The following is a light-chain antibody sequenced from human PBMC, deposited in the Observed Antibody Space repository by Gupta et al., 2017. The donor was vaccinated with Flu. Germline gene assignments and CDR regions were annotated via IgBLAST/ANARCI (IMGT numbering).Light chain of an antibody. Sequence: QSAPPQPRSVSGSPGQSVTISCTGTSSNVGSSNLVSWYQQHPGKAPNLLLYEVSKRTSGVPDRFSGYKSGNTASLTISGLQADDEADYYCASYAGRDNWVFGAGTTVTVL. CDR1: SSNVGSSNL. CDR2: EVS. V-gene: IGLV2-11*01. J-gene: IGLJ3*02. CDR3: ASYAGRDNWV.